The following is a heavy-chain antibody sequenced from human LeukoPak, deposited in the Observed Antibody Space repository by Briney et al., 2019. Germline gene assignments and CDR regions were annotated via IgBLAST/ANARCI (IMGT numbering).Heavy chain of an antibody. CDR1: GFSFSSYW. Sequence: GGSLRLSCAASGFSFSSYWMHRVSQAPGKGLVWVSRINSDGSSTSYADSVKGRFTISRDNAKNTLYLQMNSLRAEDTAVYYCAREWGYSNYLLNYWGQGTLVTVSS. D-gene: IGHD4-11*01. CDR2: INSDGSST. CDR3: AREWGYSNYLLNY. J-gene: IGHJ4*02. V-gene: IGHV3-74*01.